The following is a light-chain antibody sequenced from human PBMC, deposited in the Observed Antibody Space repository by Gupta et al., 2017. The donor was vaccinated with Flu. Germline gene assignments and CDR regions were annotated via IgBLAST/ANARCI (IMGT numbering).Light chain of an antibody. CDR2: SGA. Sequence: SVLTQSLPSLPVTPGEPASISCRSSQSLLHSNGHNFLDWDLQTPGQSPQLLFDSGANRASGVHDWCGGSGAGKDFTPNSRRVEDEDVGVYCCKHSIQTPRTFGQGTKVEIK. CDR3: KHSIQTPRT. J-gene: IGKJ1*01. V-gene: IGKV2-28*01. CDR1: QSLLHSNGHNF.